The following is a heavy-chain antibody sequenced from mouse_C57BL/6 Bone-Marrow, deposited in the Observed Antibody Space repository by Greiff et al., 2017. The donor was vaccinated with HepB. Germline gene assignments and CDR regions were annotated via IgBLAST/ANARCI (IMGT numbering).Heavy chain of an antibody. D-gene: IGHD1-1*01. Sequence: QVQLKQPGAELVKPGASVKLSCKASGYTFTSYWMHWVKQRPGQGLEWIGMIHPNSGSTNYNEKFKSKATLTVDKSSSTAYMQLSSLTSEDSAVYYCAREGVFITTVVAHYAMDYWGQGTSVTVSS. CDR3: AREGVFITTVVAHYAMDY. CDR2: IHPNSGST. CDR1: GYTFTSYW. J-gene: IGHJ4*01. V-gene: IGHV1-64*01.